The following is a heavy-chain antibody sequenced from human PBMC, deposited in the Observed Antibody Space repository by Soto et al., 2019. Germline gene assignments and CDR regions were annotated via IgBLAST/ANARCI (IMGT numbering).Heavy chain of an antibody. Sequence: QVQLVQSGAEVKKPGASVKVSCKASGYTFTSYAMHWVRQAPGQRLEWMGWINAGNGNTKYSQKFQGRVTITRDTSAGTAYMELSSLRSEDTAVYYCAREVSYYGSVYGMDVWGQGTTVTVSS. J-gene: IGHJ6*02. D-gene: IGHD3-10*01. CDR2: INAGNGNT. CDR3: AREVSYYGSVYGMDV. CDR1: GYTFTSYA. V-gene: IGHV1-3*01.